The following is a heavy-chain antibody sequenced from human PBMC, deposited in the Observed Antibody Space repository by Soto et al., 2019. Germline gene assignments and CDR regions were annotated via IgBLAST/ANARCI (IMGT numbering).Heavy chain of an antibody. D-gene: IGHD2-15*01. Sequence: SGPTLVNPTQTLTLTCTFSGFSLSTSGMCVSWIRQPPGKALEWLARIDWDDDKYYSTSLKTRLTISKDTSKNQAVLTMTNMDPVDTATYYCAVGYCSGGSCYYGLFDYWGQGTLVTVSS. CDR3: AVGYCSGGSCYYGLFDY. J-gene: IGHJ4*02. CDR1: GFSLSTSGMC. V-gene: IGHV2-70*11. CDR2: IDWDDDK.